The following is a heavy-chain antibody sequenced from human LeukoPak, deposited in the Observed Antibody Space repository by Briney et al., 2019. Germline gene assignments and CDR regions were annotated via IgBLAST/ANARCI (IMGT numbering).Heavy chain of an antibody. CDR1: GYTFTSYA. Sequence: RVASVKVSCKASGYTFTSYAMNWVRQAPGQRLEWMGWINAGNGNTKYSQEFQGRVTITRDTSASTAYMELSSLRSEDMAVYYCARATYYYDSSGYYDYWGQGTLVTVSS. V-gene: IGHV1-3*03. J-gene: IGHJ4*02. CDR3: ARATYYYDSSGYYDY. D-gene: IGHD3-22*01. CDR2: INAGNGNT.